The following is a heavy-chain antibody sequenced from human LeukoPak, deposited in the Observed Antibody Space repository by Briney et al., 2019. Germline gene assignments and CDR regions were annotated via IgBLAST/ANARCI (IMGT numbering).Heavy chain of an antibody. J-gene: IGHJ5*02. CDR2: ISYDGSNK. V-gene: IGHV3-30*03. D-gene: IGHD6-13*01. CDR1: GFTFSNYW. CDR3: AREYSSSWPNWFDP. Sequence: PGGSLRLSCAASGFTFSNYWMSWVRQAPGKGLEWVAVISYDGSNKYYADSVKGRFTISRDNSKNTLYLQMNSLRAEDTAVYYCAREYSSSWPNWFDPWGQGTLVTVSS.